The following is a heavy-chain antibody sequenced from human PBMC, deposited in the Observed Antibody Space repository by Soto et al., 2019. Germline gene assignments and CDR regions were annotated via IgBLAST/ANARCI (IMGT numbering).Heavy chain of an antibody. CDR1: GGTFSSYA. Sequence: GASVKVSCKASGGTFSSYAISWVRQAPGQGLEWMGGIIPIFGTANYAQKFQGRVTITADESTSTAYMELSSLRSEDTAVYYCARHGNTHGNWFDPWGQGTLVPVSS. V-gene: IGHV1-69*13. CDR3: ARHGNTHGNWFDP. CDR2: IIPIFGTA. J-gene: IGHJ5*02.